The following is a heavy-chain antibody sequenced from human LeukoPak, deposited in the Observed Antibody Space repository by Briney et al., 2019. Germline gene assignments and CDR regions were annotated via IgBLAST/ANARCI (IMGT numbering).Heavy chain of an antibody. D-gene: IGHD2-15*01. CDR3: ASPPGYCSGGSCLTTDP. J-gene: IGHJ5*02. V-gene: IGHV4-61*02. Sequence: PSETLSLTCAVSGGSISSGSYYWSWIRQPAGKGLEWIGRIYTSGSTKYNPSRMSPVTISVDTSKNQFSLKLSPVTAADTAVYYCASPPGYCSGGSCLTTDPWGQGTLVTVSS. CDR1: GGSISSGSYY. CDR2: IYTSGST.